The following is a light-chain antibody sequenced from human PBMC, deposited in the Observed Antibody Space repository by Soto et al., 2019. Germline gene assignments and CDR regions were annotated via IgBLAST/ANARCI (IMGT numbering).Light chain of an antibody. V-gene: IGKV4-1*01. CDR1: QSVLHSSNNENY. Sequence: DIVMTQSPDSLAVSLGERATINCKSSQSVLHSSNNENYLAWYQQKPGQPPKLLIYWASTRESGVPDRFSGSGSGTDFTLPISSLQAEDVAVYYCHQYYSSPWTFGQGTKVEIK. J-gene: IGKJ1*01. CDR3: HQYYSSPWT. CDR2: WAS.